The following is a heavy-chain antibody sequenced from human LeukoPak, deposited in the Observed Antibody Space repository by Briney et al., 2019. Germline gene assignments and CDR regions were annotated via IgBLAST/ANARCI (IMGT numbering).Heavy chain of an antibody. CDR2: IYISGST. J-gene: IGHJ6*03. CDR1: GGSISSYY. Sequence: PSETLSLTCTVSGGSISSYYWSWIRQPAGKGLEWIGRIYISGSTNYNPSLKSRVTISVDTSKNQFSLKLSSVTAADTAVYYCARGGGYGYGPRYYYMDVWGKGTTVTVSS. V-gene: IGHV4-4*07. D-gene: IGHD5-18*01. CDR3: ARGGGYGYGPRYYYMDV.